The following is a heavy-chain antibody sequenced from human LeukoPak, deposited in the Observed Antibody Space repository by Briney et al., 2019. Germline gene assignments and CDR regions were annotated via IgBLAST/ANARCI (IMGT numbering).Heavy chain of an antibody. CDR1: GFTVSSNY. V-gene: IGHV3-23*01. J-gene: IGHJ3*02. Sequence: GGSLRLSCAASGFTVSSNYMSWVRQAPGKGLEWVSAISGSGGSTYYADSVKGRFTISRDNSKNTLYLQMNSLRAEDTAVYYCAKDEDYYDSDDAFDIWGQGTMVTVSS. D-gene: IGHD3-22*01. CDR2: ISGSGGST. CDR3: AKDEDYYDSDDAFDI.